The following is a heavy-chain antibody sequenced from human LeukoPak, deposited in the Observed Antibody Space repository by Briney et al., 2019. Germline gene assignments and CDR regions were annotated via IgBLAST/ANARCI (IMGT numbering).Heavy chain of an antibody. V-gene: IGHV4-38-2*02. CDR3: ARDTGLTKGIAAAGTMNWFDP. CDR1: GYSISSGYY. CDR2: IYHSGST. Sequence: SSETLSLTCTVSGYSISSGYYWGWIRQPPGKGLEWIGSIYHSGSTYYNPSLKSRVTISVDTSKNQFSLKLSSVTAADTAVYYCARDTGLTKGIAAAGTMNWFDPWGQGALVTVSS. J-gene: IGHJ5*02. D-gene: IGHD6-13*01.